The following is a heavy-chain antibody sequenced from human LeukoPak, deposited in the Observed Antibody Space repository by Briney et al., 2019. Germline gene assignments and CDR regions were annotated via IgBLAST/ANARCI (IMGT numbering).Heavy chain of an antibody. CDR1: GGTFSSYA. Sequence: SVKVSCKASGGTFSSYAISLVRQAPGQGLEWMGRIIPIFGTANYAQKFQGRVTITTDESTGTAYMELSSLRSEDTAVYYCAREDHETYYYDSSGYWWYYSGQGTLVTVSS. J-gene: IGHJ4*02. V-gene: IGHV1-69*05. CDR3: AREDHETYYYDSSGYWWYY. CDR2: IIPIFGTA. D-gene: IGHD3-22*01.